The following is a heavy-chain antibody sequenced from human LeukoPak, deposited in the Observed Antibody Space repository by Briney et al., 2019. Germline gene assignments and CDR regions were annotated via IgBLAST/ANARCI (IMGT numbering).Heavy chain of an antibody. J-gene: IGHJ6*03. Sequence: EASVKVSCKASGYTFTSYDINWVRQATGQGLEWMGWMNPNSGNTGYAQKFQGRVTMTRNTSISTAYMELSSLRSEDTAVYYCARGRGRPGIWFGKLLSQRYYYYMDVWGKGTTVTISS. CDR2: MNPNSGNT. CDR1: GYTFTSYD. V-gene: IGHV1-8*01. D-gene: IGHD3-10*01. CDR3: ARGRGRPGIWFGKLLSQRYYYYMDV.